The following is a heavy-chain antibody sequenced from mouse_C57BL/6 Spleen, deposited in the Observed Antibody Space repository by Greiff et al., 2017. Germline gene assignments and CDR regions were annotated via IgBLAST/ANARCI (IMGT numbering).Heavy chain of an antibody. CDR2: ISSGSSTI. CDR3: ARQKLRSYYFDY. V-gene: IGHV5-17*01. CDR1: GFTFSDYG. Sequence: EVQLVESGAGLVKPGGSLTLSCAASGFTFSDYGMHWVRQAPEKGLEWVAYISSGSSTIYYADPVKGRFTITRDNAKNTMFLQMTSLRSEDTAMYYCARQKLRSYYFDYWGQGTTLTVSS. D-gene: IGHD1-1*01. J-gene: IGHJ2*01.